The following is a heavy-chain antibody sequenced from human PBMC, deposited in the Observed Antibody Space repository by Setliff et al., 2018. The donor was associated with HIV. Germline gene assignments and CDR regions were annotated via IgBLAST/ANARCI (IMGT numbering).Heavy chain of an antibody. V-gene: IGHV3-30*18. CDR1: DTTFNPYH. Sequence: QAGGSLRLSCAVFDTTFNPYHHMHWVRRAPGKGLEWVAGISNDGIGKYYADSVRGRFTVSRDNSRNTVYLEIDNLRAEDTAIYYCAKEGYSSGHAGCFDFWGQGTVVTVS. J-gene: IGHJ4*02. D-gene: IGHD6-19*01. CDR2: ISNDGIGK. CDR3: AKEGYSSGHAGCFDF.